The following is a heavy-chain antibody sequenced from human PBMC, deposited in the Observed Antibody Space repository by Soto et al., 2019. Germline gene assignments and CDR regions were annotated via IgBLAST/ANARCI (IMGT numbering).Heavy chain of an antibody. D-gene: IGHD6-6*01. CDR3: ARGRSNSPDFFDD. CDR2: IYYTGRT. Sequence: SETLSLTCTVSGGSISSDDYYWTWIRQAPGEGLEWIGYIYYTGRTLYNPSLKSRLTISIDTSKNQFSLKLISVSAADTAVYYCARGRSNSPDFFDDWGQGTLVTVS. V-gene: IGHV4-30-4*01. J-gene: IGHJ4*02. CDR1: GGSISSDDYY.